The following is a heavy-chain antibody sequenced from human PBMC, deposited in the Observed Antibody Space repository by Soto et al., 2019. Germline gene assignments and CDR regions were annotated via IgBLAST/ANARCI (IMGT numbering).Heavy chain of an antibody. V-gene: IGHV3-23*01. CDR2: ISGSGGST. J-gene: IGHJ4*02. CDR1: GFTFSNYA. Sequence: EVQLLESGGGLVQPGGSLRLSCAASGFTFSNYAMSWVRQAPGKGLEWVSAISGSGGSTYYADSVKGRFTISRDNSKNTLYLQMNSLRAEDTAVYYCAKDLRPYSRSPAPSFDYWGQGTLVTVSS. D-gene: IGHD6-6*01. CDR3: AKDLRPYSRSPAPSFDY.